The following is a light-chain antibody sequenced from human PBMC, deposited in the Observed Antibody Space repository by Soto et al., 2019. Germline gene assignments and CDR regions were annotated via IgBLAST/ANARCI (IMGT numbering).Light chain of an antibody. CDR1: SSDVGSYNL. V-gene: IGLV2-23*01. J-gene: IGLJ1*01. CDR2: EGS. Sequence: QSALTQPASVSGSPGQSITISCTGTSSDVGSYNLVSWYQQHPGKAPKLMIYEGSKRPSGVSNRFSGSKSGNTASLTISGLQAEDEADYYCCSYAGTSLYVFGTGTNLTVL. CDR3: CSYAGTSLYV.